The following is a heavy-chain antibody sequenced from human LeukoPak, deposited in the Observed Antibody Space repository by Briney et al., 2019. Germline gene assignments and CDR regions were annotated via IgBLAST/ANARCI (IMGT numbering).Heavy chain of an antibody. CDR2: INHSGST. Sequence: SETLSLTCAVYGGSFSAYYRSWIRQPPGKGLEWIGEINHSGSTNYNPSLKSRVTISVDTSKNQFSLKLSSVTAADTAVYYCAKAPGRSYLDYWGQGTLVTVSS. CDR3: AKAPGRSYLDY. V-gene: IGHV4-34*01. D-gene: IGHD3-16*02. CDR1: GGSFSAYY. J-gene: IGHJ4*02.